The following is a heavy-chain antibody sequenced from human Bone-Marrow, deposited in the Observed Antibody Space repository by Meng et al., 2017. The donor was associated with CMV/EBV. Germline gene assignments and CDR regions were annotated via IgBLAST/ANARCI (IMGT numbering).Heavy chain of an antibody. CDR3: ARHRSGGDSEFDY. Sequence: GESLKISCAASGFTFSSYSMSWVRQAPGKELEWVSTLYSGGSTYYADSVKGQFTISRDNSKNTLYLQMNSLRAEDTAVYYCARHRSGGDSEFDYWGQGALVTVSS. CDR2: LYSGGST. D-gene: IGHD1-26*01. CDR1: GFTFSSYS. J-gene: IGHJ4*02. V-gene: IGHV3-66*04.